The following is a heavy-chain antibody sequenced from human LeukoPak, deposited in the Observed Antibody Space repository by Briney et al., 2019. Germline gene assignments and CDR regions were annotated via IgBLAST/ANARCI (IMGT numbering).Heavy chain of an antibody. CDR2: IIPILGIA. V-gene: IGHV1-69*04. D-gene: IGHD6-19*01. CDR3: ARVGSSGSPTSTDPGNWFDP. J-gene: IGHJ5*02. CDR1: GGTFSSYA. Sequence: GASVKVSCKASGGTFSSYAISWVRQAPGQGLEWMGRIIPILGIANYAQKFQGRVTITADKSTSTAYMELSSLRSEDTAVYYCARVGSSGSPTSTDPGNWFDPWGQGTLVTVSS.